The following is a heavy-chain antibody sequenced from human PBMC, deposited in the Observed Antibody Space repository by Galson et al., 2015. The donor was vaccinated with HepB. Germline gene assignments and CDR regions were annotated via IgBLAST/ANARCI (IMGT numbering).Heavy chain of an antibody. D-gene: IGHD2-15*01. Sequence: SVKVSCKASGYSFSNYGISWVRQAPGQGLEWLGWSSAYSDKANYAQIVQGRVTMTTDTSTSTAYMELRSLTSDDTAMYYCVRDWCCSGCNCVDCFDPWGQGTLVTVSS. V-gene: IGHV1-18*04. J-gene: IGHJ5*02. CDR2: SSAYSDKA. CDR1: GYSFSNYG. CDR3: VRDWCCSGCNCVDCFDP.